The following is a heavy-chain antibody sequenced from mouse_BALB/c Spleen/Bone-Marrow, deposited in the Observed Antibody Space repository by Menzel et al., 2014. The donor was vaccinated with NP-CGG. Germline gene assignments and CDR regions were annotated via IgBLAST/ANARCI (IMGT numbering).Heavy chain of an antibody. J-gene: IGHJ3*01. Sequence: EVKLVESGGGLVQPGGSLKLSCAASGFTFSSYTMSWVRQTPEKRLDWVAYISNGGGSTYYPDTVKGRFTISRDNAKNTLYLQMSSLKSEDTAMYYCARGNGFAYWGQGTLVTGSA. CDR3: ARGNGFAY. CDR2: ISNGGGST. CDR1: GFTFSSYT. V-gene: IGHV5-12-2*01.